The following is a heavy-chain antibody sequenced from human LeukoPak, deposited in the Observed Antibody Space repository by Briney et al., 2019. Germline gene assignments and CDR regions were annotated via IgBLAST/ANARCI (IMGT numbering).Heavy chain of an antibody. V-gene: IGHV4-4*02. Sequence: SGTLSLTCAVSGGSISSSNWWSWVRQPPGKGLEWIGEIYHSGCTNYNPSLKSRVTISVDKSKNQFSLKLSSVTAADTAVYYCARVRMWSGLERDYYYYGMDVWGQGTTVTVSS. CDR2: IYHSGCT. J-gene: IGHJ6*02. CDR1: GGSISSSNW. D-gene: IGHD3-3*01. CDR3: ARVRMWSGLERDYYYYGMDV.